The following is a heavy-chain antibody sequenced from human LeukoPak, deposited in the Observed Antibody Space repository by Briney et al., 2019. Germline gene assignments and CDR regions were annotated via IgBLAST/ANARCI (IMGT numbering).Heavy chain of an antibody. J-gene: IGHJ4*02. D-gene: IGHD3-22*01. CDR1: GFTFSDYY. CDR3: ARKYYYDSSGCDY. CDR2: ISSSGSTI. V-gene: IGHV3-11*01. Sequence: GGSLRLSCAASGFTFSDYYMSWIRQAPGKGLEWVSYISSSGSTIYYADSVKGRFTISGDNAKNSLYLQMNSLRAEDTAVYYCARKYYYDSSGCDYWGQGTLVTVSS.